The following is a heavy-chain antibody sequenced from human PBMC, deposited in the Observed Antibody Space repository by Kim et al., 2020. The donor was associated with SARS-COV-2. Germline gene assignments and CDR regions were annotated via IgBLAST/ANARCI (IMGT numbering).Heavy chain of an antibody. Sequence: SVKVSCKASGGTFSSYAISWVRQAPGQGLEWMGRIIPILGIANYAQKFQGRVTITADKSTSTAYMELSSLRSEDTAVYYCARDWRYYYYMDVWGKGTTVTVSS. J-gene: IGHJ6*03. CDR3: ARDWRYYYYMDV. CDR2: IIPILGIA. CDR1: GGTFSSYA. V-gene: IGHV1-69*04.